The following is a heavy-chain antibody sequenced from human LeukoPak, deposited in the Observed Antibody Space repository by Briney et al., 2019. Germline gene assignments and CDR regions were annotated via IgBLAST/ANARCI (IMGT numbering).Heavy chain of an antibody. J-gene: IGHJ3*02. D-gene: IGHD6-19*01. Sequence: RASVKVSCTASGYSFTSYDINWVRQATGQGLEWMGWMNPNNGDTAYAQRFQGRVTMTRDTSINTAYMELSSLSSEDTAVFYCARRYSSGWYGGSSDAFDIWGQGTLVTVSA. CDR1: GYSFTSYD. CDR3: ARRYSSGWYGGSSDAFDI. V-gene: IGHV1-8*01. CDR2: MNPNNGDT.